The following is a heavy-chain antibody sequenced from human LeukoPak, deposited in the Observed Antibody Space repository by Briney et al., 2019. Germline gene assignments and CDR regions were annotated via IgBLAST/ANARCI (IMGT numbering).Heavy chain of an antibody. Sequence: KPSETLSLTCTVSGGSIISSDYHWGWVRQPPGKGLEWIGYIYYTGSTNYNPSLKGRVTIAVDTSKNQFSLKLSSVTAADTAVYYCARDYYASGNYYKAWLDPWGQGTLVTVSS. CDR1: GGSIISSDYH. CDR3: ARDYYASGNYYKAWLDP. CDR2: IYYTGST. D-gene: IGHD3-10*01. V-gene: IGHV4-61*08. J-gene: IGHJ5*02.